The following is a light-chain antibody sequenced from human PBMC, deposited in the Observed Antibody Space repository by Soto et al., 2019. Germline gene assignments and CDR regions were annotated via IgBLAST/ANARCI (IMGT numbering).Light chain of an antibody. J-gene: IGKJ3*01. CDR2: AAS. Sequence: DIQMTQSPSSLSASVGDRVTITCRASQDISIYLAWYQQKPGKVPKLLIYAASTLQSGVPSRFSGSGSGTDFTLTINSLQAEDVATDYCQRYNTGPVTFGPGTKVEIK. V-gene: IGKV1-27*01. CDR1: QDISIY. CDR3: QRYNTGPVT.